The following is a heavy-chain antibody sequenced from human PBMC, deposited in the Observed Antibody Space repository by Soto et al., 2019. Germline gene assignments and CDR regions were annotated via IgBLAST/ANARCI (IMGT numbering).Heavy chain of an antibody. CDR2: INYRGST. D-gene: IGHD2-2*01. CDR1: GGSISNGDYY. V-gene: IGHV4-31*03. Sequence: SETLSLTCTVSGGSISNGDYYWNWIRQHPEKGLEWIGYINYRGSTFYNPSLKSRIIISVEKSKNQFSLKLSSVTAADTAVYYCARDEPEKAPYWGQGTPVTVSS. CDR3: ARDEPEKAPY. J-gene: IGHJ4*02.